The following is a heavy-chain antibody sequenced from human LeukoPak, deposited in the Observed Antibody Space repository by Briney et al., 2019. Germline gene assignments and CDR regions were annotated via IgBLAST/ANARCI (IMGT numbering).Heavy chain of an antibody. Sequence: EESLRISCKGSGYSFTSYWIGWVRQMPGKGLEWMGIIYPGDFDTRYSPSFQGQVTISADKSISTAYLQWSSLKASDTAMYYCARQPNYYDSSGSYYGYWGQGTLVTVSS. J-gene: IGHJ4*02. CDR2: IYPGDFDT. V-gene: IGHV5-51*01. CDR3: ARQPNYYDSSGSYYGY. D-gene: IGHD3-22*01. CDR1: GYSFTSYW.